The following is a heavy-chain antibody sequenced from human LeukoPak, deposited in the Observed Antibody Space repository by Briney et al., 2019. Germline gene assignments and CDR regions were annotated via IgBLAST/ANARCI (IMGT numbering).Heavy chain of an antibody. CDR3: ARDEVGTKNFDY. V-gene: IGHV3-21*01. J-gene: IGHJ4*02. Sequence: GRSLRLSCAASGFTFSSYSMNWVRQAPGKGLEWVSSISSSSSYIYYADSVKGRFTISRDNAKNSLYLQMNSLRAEDTAVYYCARDEVGTKNFDYWGQGTLVTVSS. CDR2: ISSSSSYI. D-gene: IGHD2-2*01. CDR1: GFTFSSYS.